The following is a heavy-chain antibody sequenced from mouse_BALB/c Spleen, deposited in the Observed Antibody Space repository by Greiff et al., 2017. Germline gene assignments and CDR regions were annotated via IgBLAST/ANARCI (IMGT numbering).Heavy chain of an antibody. CDR3: ARRNGDFDY. CDR1: GFTFSSYG. J-gene: IGHJ2*01. Sequence: EVMLVESGGGLVQPGGSLKLSCAASGFTFSSYGMSWVRQTPDKRLEWVATISSGGSYTYYPDSVKGRFTISRDNAKNTLYLQMSSLKSEDTAMYYCARRNGDFDYWGQGTTLTVSS. CDR2: ISSGGSYT. D-gene: IGHD1-2*01. V-gene: IGHV5-6*03.